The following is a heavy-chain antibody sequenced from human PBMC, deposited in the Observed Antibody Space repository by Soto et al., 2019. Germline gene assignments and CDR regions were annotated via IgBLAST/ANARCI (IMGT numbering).Heavy chain of an antibody. CDR2: VYHSGST. J-gene: IGHJ4*02. CDR3: ARQSNDDAQSGSYYRHVDY. D-gene: IGHD1-26*01. V-gene: IGHV4-39*01. CDR1: GDSISSSTYY. Sequence: QLQLQESGPGLVTPSETLSLTCTVAGDSISSSTYYWDWIRQPPGKGLEWIGSVYHSGSTYYNPSLKSRVAISVDTSKNHFSLKLTSVTAADTAVYYCARQSNDDAQSGSYYRHVDYWSQGTLVTVSS.